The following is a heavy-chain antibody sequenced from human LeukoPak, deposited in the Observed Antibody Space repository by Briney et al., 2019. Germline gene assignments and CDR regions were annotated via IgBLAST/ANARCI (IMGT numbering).Heavy chain of an antibody. D-gene: IGHD3-10*01. Sequence: SETLSLTCTVSGGSISSGSYYWSWIRQPAGKGLEWIGRIYTSGSTNYNPSLKSRVTISVDTSKNQFSLKLSSVTAADTAVYYCARGLWFGELLSAFDYWGQGTLVTVST. CDR3: ARGLWFGELLSAFDY. CDR2: IYTSGST. CDR1: GGSISSGSYY. V-gene: IGHV4-61*02. J-gene: IGHJ4*02.